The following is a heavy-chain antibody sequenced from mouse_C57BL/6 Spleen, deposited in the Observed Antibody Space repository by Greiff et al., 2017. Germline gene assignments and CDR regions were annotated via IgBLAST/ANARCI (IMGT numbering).Heavy chain of an antibody. J-gene: IGHJ2*01. CDR3: ARRGGIGNGGYFDY. V-gene: IGHV1-81*01. CDR2: IYPRSGNT. CDR1: GYTFTSYG. D-gene: IGHD2-1*01. Sequence: QVQLKQSGAELARPGASVKLSCKASGYTFTSYGISWVKQRTGQGLEWIGEIYPRSGNTYYNEKFKGKATLTADKSSSTAYMELRSLTSEDSAVYFCARRGGIGNGGYFDYWGQGTTLTVSS.